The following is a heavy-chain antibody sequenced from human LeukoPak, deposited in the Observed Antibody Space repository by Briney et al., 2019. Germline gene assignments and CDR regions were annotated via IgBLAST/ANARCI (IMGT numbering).Heavy chain of an antibody. CDR2: LSGSDGSA. CDR3: AKTTTGYSSGRFPGWPVDY. Sequence: GGSLRLSCAASGFPFDRNAMTWVRQAPGKGLEWVATLSGSDGSAAYADSVKGRFTVSRDNSKNTVYLQMNSLRAEDTAVYYCAKTTTGYSSGRFPGWPVDYWGQGTLVTVSS. J-gene: IGHJ4*02. CDR1: GFPFDRNA. D-gene: IGHD6-19*01. V-gene: IGHV3-23*01.